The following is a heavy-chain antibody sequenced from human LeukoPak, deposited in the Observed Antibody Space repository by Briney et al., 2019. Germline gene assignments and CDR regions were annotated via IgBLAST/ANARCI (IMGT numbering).Heavy chain of an antibody. CDR3: ARGLGYSGYDTMGFDY. CDR2: ISAYNGNT. CDR1: GYTFTSYG. Sequence: ASVKVSCKASGYTFTSYGISWVRQAPGQGLEWMGWISAYNGNTNYAQKPQGRVTMTTDTSTSTAYMELRSLRSDDTAVYYCARGLGYSGYDTMGFDYWGQGTLVTVSS. V-gene: IGHV1-18*01. J-gene: IGHJ4*02. D-gene: IGHD5-12*01.